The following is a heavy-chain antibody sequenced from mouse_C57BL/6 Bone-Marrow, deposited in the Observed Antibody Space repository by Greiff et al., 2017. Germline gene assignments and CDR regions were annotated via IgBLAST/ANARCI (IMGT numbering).Heavy chain of an antibody. CDR2: IWSGGST. J-gene: IGHJ4*01. V-gene: IGHV2-2*01. Sequence: VKLVESGPGLVQPSQSLSITCTVSGFSLTSYGVHWVRQSPGKGLEWLGVIWSGGSTDYNAAFISRLSISKDNSKSQVFSKMNSLQADDTAIYYCASPMMVTTYYYAMDYWGQGTSVTVSS. D-gene: IGHD2-3*01. CDR3: ASPMMVTTYYYAMDY. CDR1: GFSLTSYG.